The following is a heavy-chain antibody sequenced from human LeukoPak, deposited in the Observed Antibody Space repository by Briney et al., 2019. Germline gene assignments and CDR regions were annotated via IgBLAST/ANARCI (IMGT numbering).Heavy chain of an antibody. D-gene: IGHD2-21*02. CDR2: IYYSGST. Sequence: SETLSLTCAVYGGSFSGYYWSWIRQPPGKGLEWIGYIYYSGSTNYNPSLKSRVTISVDTSKNQFSLKLSSVTTADTAVYYCARLADCGGDCYLDYWGQGTLVTVSS. CDR1: GGSFSGYY. CDR3: ARLADCGGDCYLDY. J-gene: IGHJ4*02. V-gene: IGHV4-59*08.